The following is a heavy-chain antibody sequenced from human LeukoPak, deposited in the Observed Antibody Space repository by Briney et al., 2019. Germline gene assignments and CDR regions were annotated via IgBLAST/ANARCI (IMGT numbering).Heavy chain of an antibody. CDR1: GGSIGSNSYY. Sequence: SETLSLTCTVSGGSIGSNSYYWGWIRQPPGKGLEWIGEINHSGSTNYNPSLKSRVTISVDTSKNQFSLKLSSVTAADTAVYYCARGKAVAGTTFAFDYWGQGTLVTVSS. V-gene: IGHV4-39*07. CDR3: ARGKAVAGTTFAFDY. J-gene: IGHJ4*02. CDR2: INHSGST. D-gene: IGHD6-19*01.